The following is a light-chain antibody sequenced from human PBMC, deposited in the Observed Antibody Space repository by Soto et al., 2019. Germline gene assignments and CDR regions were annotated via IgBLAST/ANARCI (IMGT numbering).Light chain of an antibody. J-gene: IGKJ4*01. CDR1: QGINRD. Sequence: EIVMTQSPATLSVSPGERATLSCRASQGINRDLAWHQQKPGQAPRLLIYGASNRATGVPARFSGSGSGPEFTLSISGLQSEDFAVYYCQQYNIWPLTFGGGTKVEIK. V-gene: IGKV3-15*01. CDR3: QQYNIWPLT. CDR2: GAS.